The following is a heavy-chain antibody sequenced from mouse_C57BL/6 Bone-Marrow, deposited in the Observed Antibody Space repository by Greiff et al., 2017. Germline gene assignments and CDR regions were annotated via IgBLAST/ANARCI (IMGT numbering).Heavy chain of an antibody. CDR3: ASSYYGYEDSGY. J-gene: IGHJ2*01. CDR2: INPYNGAT. V-gene: IGHV1-20*01. D-gene: IGHD2-9*01. Sequence: VQLQQSGPELVKPGASVKISCKASGYSFTDYNMNWVMQSHGKSLEWIGRINPYNGATFYNQKFKGKATLTVDKSSSTAHIELRSLTSKDSAVYYCASSYYGYEDSGYWGQGTTLTVSS. CDR1: GYSFTDYN.